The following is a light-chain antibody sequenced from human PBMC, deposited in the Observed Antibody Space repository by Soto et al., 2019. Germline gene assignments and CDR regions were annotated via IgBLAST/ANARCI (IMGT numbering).Light chain of an antibody. V-gene: IGLV2-8*01. CDR1: SSDVGGYNY. J-gene: IGLJ2*01. Sequence: QSALTQPPSASGSPGQSVTISCTGTSSDVGGYNYVSWYQQHPGKAPKLLIYEVSKRPSGVPDRFSGSKSGNTASLTVSGLQAGYEGDYYCSSYADSALLFGGVTKVTVL. CDR2: EVS. CDR3: SSYADSALL.